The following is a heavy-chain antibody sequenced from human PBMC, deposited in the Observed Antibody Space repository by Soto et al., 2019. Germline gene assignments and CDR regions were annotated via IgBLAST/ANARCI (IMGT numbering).Heavy chain of an antibody. V-gene: IGHV1-8*01. D-gene: IGHD3-10*01. CDR3: ARGRDYYGSGSYYNEVDY. CDR1: GYTFTSYD. Sequence: QVQLVQSGAEVKKPGASVKVSCKASGYTFTSYDINWVRQATGQGLKWMGWMNPNSGNTGYAQKFQGRVTMTRNTSISTAYMELSSLRSEDTAVYYCARGRDYYGSGSYYNEVDYWGQGTLVTVSS. CDR2: MNPNSGNT. J-gene: IGHJ4*02.